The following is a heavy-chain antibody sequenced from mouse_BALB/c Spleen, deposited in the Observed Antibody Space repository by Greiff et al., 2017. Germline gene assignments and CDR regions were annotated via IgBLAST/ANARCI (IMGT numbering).Heavy chain of an antibody. D-gene: IGHD2-1*01. Sequence: EVQLQESGTVLARPGASVKMSCKASGYTFTSYWMHWVKQRPGQGLEWIGAIYPGNSDTSYNQKFKGKAKLTAVTSTSTAYMELSSLTNEDSAVYYCPIYYGNYFDYWGQGTTLTVSS. CDR2: IYPGNSDT. CDR3: PIYYGNYFDY. V-gene: IGHV1-5*01. J-gene: IGHJ2*01. CDR1: GYTFTSYW.